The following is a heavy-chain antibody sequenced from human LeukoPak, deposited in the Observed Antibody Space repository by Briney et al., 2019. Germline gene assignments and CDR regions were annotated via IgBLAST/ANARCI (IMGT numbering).Heavy chain of an antibody. CDR3: ARQDDYVWAGLDY. D-gene: IGHD3-16*01. V-gene: IGHV1-8*01. Sequence: ASVKVSCKASGYTFTSYDINWVRQATGQGLEWMGWMNPNSGNTGCAQKFQGRVTMTRNTSISTAYMELSSLRSEDTAVYYCARQDDYVWAGLDYWGQGTLVTVSS. CDR1: GYTFTSYD. J-gene: IGHJ4*02. CDR2: MNPNSGNT.